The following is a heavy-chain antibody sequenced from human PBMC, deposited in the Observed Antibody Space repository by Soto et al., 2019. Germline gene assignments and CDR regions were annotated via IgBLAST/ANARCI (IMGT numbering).Heavy chain of an antibody. V-gene: IGHV4-61*01. Sequence: KASETLSLTCTVSGGSVSSGSYYWSWIRQPPGKGLEWIGYIYYSGSTNYNPSLKSRVTISVDTSKNQFSLKLSSVTAADTAVYYCARERILEPYNWFDPWGQGTLVTVSS. CDR1: GGSVSSGSYY. CDR2: IYYSGST. CDR3: ARERILEPYNWFDP. J-gene: IGHJ5*02. D-gene: IGHD3-3*01.